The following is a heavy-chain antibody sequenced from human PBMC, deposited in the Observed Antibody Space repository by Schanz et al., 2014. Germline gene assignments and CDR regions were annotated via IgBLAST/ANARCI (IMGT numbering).Heavy chain of an antibody. V-gene: IGHV3-66*01. Sequence: VQLVESGGGVVQPGGSLRLSCAASGFTFSNNYMSWVRQAPGKGLECVSIIYSDGSTYYVDSVKGRFIISRDNSKNTVYLQMNSLRAEDTAVYYCARDPGGTKTHGLWGQGTLVTVSS. D-gene: IGHD2-15*01. CDR1: GFTFSNNY. CDR3: ARDPGGTKTHGL. CDR2: IYSDGST. J-gene: IGHJ4*02.